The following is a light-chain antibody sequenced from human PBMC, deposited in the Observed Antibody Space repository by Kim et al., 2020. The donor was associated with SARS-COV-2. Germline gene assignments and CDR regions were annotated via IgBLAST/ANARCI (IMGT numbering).Light chain of an antibody. CDR2: DDS. J-gene: IGLJ3*02. CDR1: NMGTKS. CDR3: QVWDSSSDHRV. Sequence: PGKPARITCGGNNMGTKSVHWYQQKPGQAPVLVIYDDSDRPSGIPERFSGSHSGNTATLTISRVEAGDEADYYCQVWDSSSDHRVFGGGTQLTVL. V-gene: IGLV3-21*03.